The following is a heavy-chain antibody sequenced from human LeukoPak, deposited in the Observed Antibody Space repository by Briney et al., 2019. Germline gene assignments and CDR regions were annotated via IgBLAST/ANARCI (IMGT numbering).Heavy chain of an antibody. CDR3: AKAEASLVVPAAIWYFQH. CDR2: IKQDGSEK. Sequence: PGGSLRLSCAASGFTFSSYWMSWVRQAPGKGLEWVANIKQDGSEKYYVDSVKGRFTISRDNAKNSLYLQMNSLRAEDTAVYYCAKAEASLVVPAAIWYFQHWGQGTLVTVSS. CDR1: GFTFSSYW. V-gene: IGHV3-7*03. D-gene: IGHD2-2*01. J-gene: IGHJ1*01.